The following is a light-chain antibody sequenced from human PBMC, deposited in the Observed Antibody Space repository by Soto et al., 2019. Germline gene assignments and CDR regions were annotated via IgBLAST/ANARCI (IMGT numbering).Light chain of an antibody. CDR1: QSISSSY. J-gene: IGKJ1*01. CDR3: QQYGSSPRT. CDR2: RTF. V-gene: IGKV3-20*01. Sequence: IALTQSPGTMSLTPGERATHSCRASQSISSSYLAWYQQKPGQPPRLLLYRTFSRATGIPDRFSGSGSGTDFTLTISRLEPEDFAVYYCQQYGSSPRTFGQGTKVDIK.